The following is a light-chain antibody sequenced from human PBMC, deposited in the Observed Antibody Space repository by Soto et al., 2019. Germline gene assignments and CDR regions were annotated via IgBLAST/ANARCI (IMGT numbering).Light chain of an antibody. CDR3: SSYTSSSTVV. V-gene: IGLV2-14*01. J-gene: IGLJ2*01. CDR2: DVS. Sequence: QSALTQPASVSGSPGQSITISCTGTSSDVGGYNYVSWYQQHPGKAPKLMIYDVSNRPSGVSNRFSGSKSGNTASLTISXXXXXXXXXXYCSSYTSSSTVVFGGGTKLTV. CDR1: SSDVGGYNY.